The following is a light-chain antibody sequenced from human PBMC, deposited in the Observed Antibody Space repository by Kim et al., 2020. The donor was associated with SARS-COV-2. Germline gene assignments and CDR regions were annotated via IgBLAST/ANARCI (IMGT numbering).Light chain of an antibody. CDR2: GAS. V-gene: IGKV3-20*01. Sequence: GTLCLSPGERSTLSCRASQSVSSSYLAWYQQKPGQAPRLLIYGASSRATGIPDRLSGSGSGTDFTLAISRLEPEDFAVYYCQQSLTCSRGTKVEI. CDR1: QSVSSSY. J-gene: IGKJ4*01. CDR3: QQSLT.